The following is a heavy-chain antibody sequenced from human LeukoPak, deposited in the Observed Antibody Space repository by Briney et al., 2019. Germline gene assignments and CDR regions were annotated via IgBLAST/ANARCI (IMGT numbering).Heavy chain of an antibody. Sequence: SETLSLTCTVSGGSISSYYWSWIRQPPGKGLEWIGYIHYSGSTNYNPSLKSRVTISVDTSKNQFSLKLSSVTAADTAVYYCARGEGYSYGKPDYWGQGTLVTVSS. J-gene: IGHJ4*02. CDR1: GGSISSYY. V-gene: IGHV4-59*08. D-gene: IGHD5-18*01. CDR3: ARGEGYSYGKPDY. CDR2: IHYSGST.